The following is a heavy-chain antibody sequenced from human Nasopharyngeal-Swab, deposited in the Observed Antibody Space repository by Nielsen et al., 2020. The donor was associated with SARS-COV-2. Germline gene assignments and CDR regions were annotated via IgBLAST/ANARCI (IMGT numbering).Heavy chain of an antibody. CDR2: IYYSGST. Sequence: SETLSLTCTVSGGSISGYYWSWIRQHPGKGLEWIGYIYYSGSTYYNPSLKSRVTISVDTSKNQFSLKLSSVTAADTAVYYCARAGRDYGDYFDYWGQGTLVTVSS. J-gene: IGHJ4*02. V-gene: IGHV4-31*03. CDR3: ARAGRDYGDYFDY. D-gene: IGHD4-17*01. CDR1: GGSISGYY.